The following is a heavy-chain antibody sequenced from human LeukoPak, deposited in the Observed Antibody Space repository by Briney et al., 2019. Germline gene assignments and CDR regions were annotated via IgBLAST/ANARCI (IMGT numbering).Heavy chain of an antibody. CDR2: IYYSGST. Sequence: PSETLSLTCAVYGGSFSGYYWSWIRQPPGKGLEWIGYIYYSGSTNYNPSLKSRVTISVDTSKNQFSLKLSSVTAADTAVYYCARGGGFDILTGYYPSADWGQGTLVTVSS. CDR1: GGSFSGYY. D-gene: IGHD3-9*01. J-gene: IGHJ4*02. CDR3: ARGGGFDILTGYYPSAD. V-gene: IGHV4-59*01.